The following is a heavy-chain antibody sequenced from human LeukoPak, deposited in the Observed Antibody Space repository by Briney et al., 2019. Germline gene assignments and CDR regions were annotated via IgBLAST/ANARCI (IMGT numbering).Heavy chain of an antibody. D-gene: IGHD4-17*01. CDR3: VKDQTTVSLSGWFDP. J-gene: IGHJ5*02. V-gene: IGHV3-9*01. Sequence: GRSLRLSCAASGFIFDDYAMHWVRQAPGKGLEWVSGISWDSGIIGYADSVKGRFTIGRDNAKNSLYLQMDSLRPEDTALYYCVKDQTTVSLSGWFDPWGQRTLVTVSS. CDR1: GFIFDDYA. CDR2: ISWDSGII.